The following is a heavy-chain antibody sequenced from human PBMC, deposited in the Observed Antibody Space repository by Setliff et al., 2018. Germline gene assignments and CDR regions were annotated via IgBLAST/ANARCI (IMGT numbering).Heavy chain of an antibody. CDR1: GGSISSSNYY. Sequence: SETLSLTCTVSGGSISSSNYYWGWIRQSPGKGLEWIGEIYHSGSTNYNPSLKSRVTISVDTSKNQFSLKLSSVTAADTAVYYCARGKGSWVLLRWFDPWGQGTLVTVSS. CDR2: IYHSGST. J-gene: IGHJ5*02. D-gene: IGHD3-10*01. CDR3: ARGKGSWVLLRWFDP. V-gene: IGHV4-39*07.